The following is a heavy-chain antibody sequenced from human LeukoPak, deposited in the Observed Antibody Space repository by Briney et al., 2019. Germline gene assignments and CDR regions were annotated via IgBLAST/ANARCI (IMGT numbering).Heavy chain of an antibody. J-gene: IGHJ4*02. CDR3: AIIGGYYYDSSGYNFDY. V-gene: IGHV1-69*13. Sequence: SVKVSCKASGGTFSSYAISWVRQAPGQGLEWMGGIIPIFGTANYAQKFQGRVTITADESTSTAYMELSSLRSEDTAVYYCAIIGGYYYDSSGYNFDYWGQGTLVTVSS. CDR1: GGTFSSYA. CDR2: IIPIFGTA. D-gene: IGHD3-22*01.